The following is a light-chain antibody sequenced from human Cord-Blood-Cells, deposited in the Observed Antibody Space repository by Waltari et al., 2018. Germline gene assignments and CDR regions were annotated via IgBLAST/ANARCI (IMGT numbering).Light chain of an antibody. J-gene: IGKJ2*01. CDR1: QSLLHSNGYNY. CDR3: MQALQTPPT. CDR2: LGS. V-gene: IGKV2-28*01. Sequence: IVLTQPPLSLPVTPGAPASISCRSSQSLLHSNGYNYLDWYLQKPGQSPQLLIYLGSNRASGVPDRFSGSGSGTDFTLKISRVEAEDVGVYYCMQALQTPPTFGQGTKLEIK.